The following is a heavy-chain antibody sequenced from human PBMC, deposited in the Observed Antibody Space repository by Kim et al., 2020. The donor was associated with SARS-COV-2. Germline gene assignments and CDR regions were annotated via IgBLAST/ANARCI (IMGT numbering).Heavy chain of an antibody. J-gene: IGHJ4*02. D-gene: IGHD5-12*01. Sequence: NTNYAQKLQGRVTMTTDTSTSTAYMELRSLRSDDTAVYCCARDSVALVDYWGQGTLVTVSS. CDR2: NT. CDR3: ARDSVALVDY. V-gene: IGHV1-18*01.